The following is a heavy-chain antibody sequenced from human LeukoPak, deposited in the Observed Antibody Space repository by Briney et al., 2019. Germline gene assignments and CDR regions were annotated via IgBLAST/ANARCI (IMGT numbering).Heavy chain of an antibody. V-gene: IGHV1-69*05. Sequence: ASVKVSCKASGYTFTSYGISWVRQAPGQGLEWMGRIIPIFGTANYAQKFQGRVTITTDESTSTAYMELSSLRSEDTAVYYCASRITGTTDYFDYWGQGTLVTVSS. D-gene: IGHD1-7*01. CDR3: ASRITGTTDYFDY. J-gene: IGHJ4*02. CDR2: IIPIFGTA. CDR1: GYTFTSYG.